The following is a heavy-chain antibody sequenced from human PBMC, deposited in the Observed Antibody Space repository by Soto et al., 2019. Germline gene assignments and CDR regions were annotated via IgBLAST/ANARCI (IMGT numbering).Heavy chain of an antibody. Sequence: XATLSLTFSVSGGSISYNSYYWGWIRQPPGKGLEWVGGIFYTGTTYYSPSLKDRVTISVDTSKNSFSLNLTSVTAADTAVYFCARLVVVAPVANAWGQGTLVTVSS. V-gene: IGHV4-39*02. CDR2: IFYTGTT. CDR3: ARLVVVAPVANA. CDR1: GGSISYNSYY. D-gene: IGHD2-2*01. J-gene: IGHJ4*02.